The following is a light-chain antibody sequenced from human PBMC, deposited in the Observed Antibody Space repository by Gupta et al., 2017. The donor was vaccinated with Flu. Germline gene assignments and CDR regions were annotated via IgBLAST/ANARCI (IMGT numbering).Light chain of an antibody. J-gene: IGLJ3*02. V-gene: IGLV2-11*01. CDR1: SSDVGADNR. Sequence: HSALTQPRSVSGSPGQSVTFSCTGTSSDVGADNRVSWYKQHPGKVPKLLIYEVTKRPSGVPDRFSASKSGNTASLTISGLQAEDEADYYCCSYAGSHNWVFGGGTALTVL. CDR2: EVT. CDR3: CSYAGSHNWV.